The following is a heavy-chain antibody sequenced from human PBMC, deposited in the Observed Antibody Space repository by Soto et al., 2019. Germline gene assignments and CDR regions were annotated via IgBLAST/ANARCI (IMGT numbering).Heavy chain of an antibody. CDR1: GGSISSYY. D-gene: IGHD5-12*01. CDR2: IYYSGST. V-gene: IGHV4-59*01. J-gene: IGHJ6*02. CDR3: ARAYSGREHYGMDV. Sequence: PSETLSLTCTVSGGSISSYYWSWIRQPPGKGLEWIGYIYYSGSTNYNPSLKSRVTISVDTSKNQFSLKLSSVTAADTAVYYCARAYSGREHYGMDVWGQGTTVTVSS.